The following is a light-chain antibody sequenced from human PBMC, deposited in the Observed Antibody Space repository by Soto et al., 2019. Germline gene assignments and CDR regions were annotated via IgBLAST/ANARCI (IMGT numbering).Light chain of an antibody. V-gene: IGLV2-14*01. J-gene: IGLJ1*01. CDR3: SSYTSSSTLDV. CDR2: EVS. CDR1: SSDVGGYNY. Sequence: QLVLTQPASVSGSPGQSITISCTGTSSDVGGYNYVSWYQQHPGKALKLLIYEVSNRPSGLSNRFSGSKSGNTASLTISGLQVEDEADYYCSSYTSSSTLDVFGTGTKLTVL.